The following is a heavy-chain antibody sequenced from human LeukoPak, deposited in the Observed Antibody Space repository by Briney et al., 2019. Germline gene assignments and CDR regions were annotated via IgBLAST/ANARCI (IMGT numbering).Heavy chain of an antibody. CDR1: GFTFNSHT. Sequence: GGSLRLSCAASGFTFNSHTMNWVRQAPGKGLEWVSSISSGSSYIYYADSMEGRFTISRDNAKNSLYLQMDSLRVEDTAVYYCARDGGGYGSDYWGQGTLVTVSS. D-gene: IGHD6-25*01. J-gene: IGHJ4*02. CDR3: ARDGGGYGSDY. CDR2: ISSGSSYI. V-gene: IGHV3-21*06.